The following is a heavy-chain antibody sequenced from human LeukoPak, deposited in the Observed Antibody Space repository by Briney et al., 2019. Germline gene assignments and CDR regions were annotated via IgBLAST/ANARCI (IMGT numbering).Heavy chain of an antibody. J-gene: IGHJ4*02. CDR2: IIPIFGRA. CDR1: GGTFSSYA. CDR3: ARGVNYDYVWGSYRGIYYFDY. Sequence: GASVKVSCKASGGTFSSYAISWVRQAPGQGLEWMGGIIPIFGRANYAQKFQGRVTITADESTSTAYMELSSLRSEDTAVYYCARGVNYDYVWGSYRGIYYFDYWGQGTLVTVSS. D-gene: IGHD3-16*02. V-gene: IGHV1-69*01.